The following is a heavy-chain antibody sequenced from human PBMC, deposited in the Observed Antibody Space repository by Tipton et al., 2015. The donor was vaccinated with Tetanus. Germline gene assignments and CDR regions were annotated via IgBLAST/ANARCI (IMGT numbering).Heavy chain of an antibody. CDR1: GGSFSGYY. CDR2: INHSGST. J-gene: IGHJ4*02. D-gene: IGHD3-22*01. CDR3: AREDSSGYYYEYYFDY. V-gene: IGHV4-34*01. Sequence: LRLSCAVYGGSFSGYYWSWIRQPPGKGLEWIGEINHSGSTNYNPSLKSRVTISVDTSKNRFSLKLSSVTAADTAVYYCAREDSSGYYYEYYFDYWGQGTLVTISS.